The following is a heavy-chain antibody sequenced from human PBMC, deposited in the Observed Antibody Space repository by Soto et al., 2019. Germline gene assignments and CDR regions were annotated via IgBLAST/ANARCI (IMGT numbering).Heavy chain of an antibody. CDR1: GDSIRGYY. CDR3: ARDYDIAVAPPAFDI. Sequence: QVQLQESGPGLVKPSETLSLTCTVSGDSIRGYYCSWIRQPAGKGLEWIGRIHTIGNSYYNPSLKSRVTMSVDTSKNQFSLKLSSVTAADTAMYYCARDYDIAVAPPAFDIWGQGTMVTVSS. J-gene: IGHJ3*02. V-gene: IGHV4-4*07. D-gene: IGHD6-19*01. CDR2: IHTIGNS.